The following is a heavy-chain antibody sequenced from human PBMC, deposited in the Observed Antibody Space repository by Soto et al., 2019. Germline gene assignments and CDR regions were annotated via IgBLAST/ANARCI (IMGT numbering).Heavy chain of an antibody. J-gene: IGHJ4*02. D-gene: IGHD6-19*01. V-gene: IGHV3-7*01. Sequence: SLRLSCAASGFTFSSNWMSWVRQAPGKGLERVAKIKQDGSEKYYVDSVKGRFTISRDNAKNSLDLQMNSLRAEDTAVYYCARGVDGTFDYWGQGTLVTVSS. CDR3: ARGVDGTFDY. CDR1: GFTFSSNW. CDR2: IKQDGSEK.